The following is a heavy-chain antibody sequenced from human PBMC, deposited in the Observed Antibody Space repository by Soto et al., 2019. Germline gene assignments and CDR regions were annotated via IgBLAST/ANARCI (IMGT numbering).Heavy chain of an antibody. J-gene: IGHJ6*02. D-gene: IGHD2-21*01. CDR3: ARDRRKVAYYYGMDV. CDR1: GGSISSGGYY. V-gene: IGHV4-31*03. Sequence: SETLSLTCTVSGGSISSGGYYWSWIRQHPGKGLEWIGYIYYSGSTYYNPSLKSRVTISVDTSKNQFSLKLSSVTAADTAVYYCARDRRKVAYYYGMDVWGQGTTVTVSS. CDR2: IYYSGST.